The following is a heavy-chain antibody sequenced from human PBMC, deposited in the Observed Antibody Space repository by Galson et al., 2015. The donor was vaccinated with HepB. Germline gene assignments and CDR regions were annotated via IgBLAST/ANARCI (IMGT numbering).Heavy chain of an antibody. CDR2: IKQDGSEK. J-gene: IGHJ4*02. D-gene: IGHD6-13*01. Sequence: SLRLSCAASGFTFNSYWMTWVRQAPGKGLEWVANIKQDGSEKYYLDSVKGRFTISRDNAKNSLYLQMNSLRAGDTAVYYCARDLVDAAAGFDDWGPGTLVTVSS. CDR3: ARDLVDAAAGFDD. CDR1: GFTFNSYW. V-gene: IGHV3-7*01.